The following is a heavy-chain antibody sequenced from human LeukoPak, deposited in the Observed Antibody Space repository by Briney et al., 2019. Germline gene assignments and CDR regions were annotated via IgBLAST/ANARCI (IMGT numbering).Heavy chain of an antibody. J-gene: IGHJ4*02. CDR1: GGSTSSDY. CDR3: ARGPMTYYYGSSALRPRLNSYFDC. V-gene: IGHV4-4*07. D-gene: IGHD3-22*01. CDR2: IDTSGST. Sequence: SETLSLTCTVSGGSTSSDYWNWIRQPAGKGLEWIGRIDTSGSTNYNPSLNSRVTMSIDTSKNQFSLKLSSVTAADTAVYYCARGPMTYYYGSSALRPRLNSYFDCWGQGTLVTVSS.